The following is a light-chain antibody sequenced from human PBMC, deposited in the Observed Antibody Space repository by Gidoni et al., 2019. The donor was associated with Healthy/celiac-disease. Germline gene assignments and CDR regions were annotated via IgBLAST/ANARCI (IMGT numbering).Light chain of an antibody. CDR3: RQYYSYPRT. CDR1: QGISSY. V-gene: IGKV1-8*01. J-gene: IGKJ3*01. Sequence: AIRLTQSPSSLSSSTGDRVTITCRASQGISSYLAWYQQKPGKAPKLLIYAASTLQSGVPSRFSGSGSGTEFTLTISCLQSEDFATYYCRQYYSYPRTFGPGTKVDIK. CDR2: AAS.